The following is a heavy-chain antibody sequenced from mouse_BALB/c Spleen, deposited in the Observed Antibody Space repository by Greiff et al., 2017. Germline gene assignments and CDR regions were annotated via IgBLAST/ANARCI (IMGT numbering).Heavy chain of an antibody. CDR3: AIPNWDPYAMDY. CDR1: GFNIKDTY. J-gene: IGHJ4*01. V-gene: IGHV14-3*02. D-gene: IGHD4-1*02. CDR2: IDPANGNT. Sequence: VQLQQSGAELVKPGASVKLSCTASGFNIKDTYMHWVKQRPEQGLEWIGRIDPANGNTKYDPKFQGKATITADTSSNTAYLQLSSLTSEDTAVYYCAIPNWDPYAMDYWGQGTSVTVSS.